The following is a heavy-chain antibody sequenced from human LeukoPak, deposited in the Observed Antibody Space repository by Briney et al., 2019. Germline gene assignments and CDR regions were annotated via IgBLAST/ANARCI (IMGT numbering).Heavy chain of an antibody. V-gene: IGHV3-7*05. CDR3: ARDSPGIMIFGVVTPN. J-gene: IGHJ4*02. Sequence: GGSLRLSCVASGFTFSSFWMSWVRQAPGKGLEWVAKIIQDGSEEYYVDSVKGRFTISRDNAKNSLYLQMNSLRAEDTAVYYCARDSPGIMIFGVVTPNGGQGTLVTVSS. CDR1: GFTFSSFW. CDR2: IIQDGSEE. D-gene: IGHD3-3*01.